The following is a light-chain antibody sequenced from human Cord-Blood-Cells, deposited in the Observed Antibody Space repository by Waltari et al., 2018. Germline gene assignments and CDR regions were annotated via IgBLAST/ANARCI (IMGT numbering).Light chain of an antibody. CDR1: SSDVGGYNY. V-gene: IGLV2-14*01. CDR2: EVS. J-gene: IGLJ2*01. Sequence: QSALTQPASVSGSPGQSLTISCPGTSSDVGGYNYVPWYQQHPGKAPKLMIYEVSNRPSGVSNRFSDSKSGNTASLTISGLQAEDEADYYCSSYTSSSTVVFGGGTKLTVL. CDR3: SSYTSSSTVV.